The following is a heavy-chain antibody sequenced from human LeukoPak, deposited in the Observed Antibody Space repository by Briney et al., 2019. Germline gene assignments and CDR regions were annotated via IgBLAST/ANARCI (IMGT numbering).Heavy chain of an antibody. J-gene: IGHJ5*02. D-gene: IGHD3-3*01. CDR3: ARHRDTVFPFDP. Sequence: SETLSLTCTVSGGSLSSHNWSWIRQPPGKGLEYIGYIYTDGSTSYNPSLKSRVTILVDTSKNQFSLRLSSVTAADTAVYYCARHRDTVFPFDPWGQGTLVTVSS. CDR1: GGSLSSHN. CDR2: IYTDGST. V-gene: IGHV4-59*08.